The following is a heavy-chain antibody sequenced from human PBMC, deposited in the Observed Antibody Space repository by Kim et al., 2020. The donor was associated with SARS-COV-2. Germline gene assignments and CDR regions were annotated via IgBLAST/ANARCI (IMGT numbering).Heavy chain of an antibody. Sequence: GGSLRLSCSASGFTFSSYAMHWVRQAPGKGLEYVSAISSNGGSTYYADSVKGRFTISRDNSKNTLYLQMSSLRAEDTAVYYCVKDEDGIYDYVWGSYRYTGYWGQGTLVTVSS. CDR1: GFTFSSYA. D-gene: IGHD3-16*02. CDR3: VKDEDGIYDYVWGSYRYTGY. CDR2: ISSNGGST. J-gene: IGHJ4*02. V-gene: IGHV3-64D*09.